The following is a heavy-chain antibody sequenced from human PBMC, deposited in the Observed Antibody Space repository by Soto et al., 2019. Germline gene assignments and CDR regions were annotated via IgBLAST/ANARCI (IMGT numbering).Heavy chain of an antibody. CDR3: ASSHYYDSSGSFFDP. J-gene: IGHJ5*02. CDR1: GGSFSGYY. V-gene: IGHV4-34*01. Sequence: PSETLSLTCAVYGGSFSGYYWSWIRQPPGKGLEWIGEINHSGSTNYNPSLKSRVTISVDTSKNQFSLKLSSVTAADTAVYYCASSHYYDSSGSFFDPWGQGTLVTV. D-gene: IGHD3-22*01. CDR2: INHSGST.